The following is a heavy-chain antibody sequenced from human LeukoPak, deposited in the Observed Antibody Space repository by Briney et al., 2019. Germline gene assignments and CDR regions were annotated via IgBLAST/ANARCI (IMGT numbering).Heavy chain of an antibody. J-gene: IGHJ4*02. V-gene: IGHV1-69*06. D-gene: IGHD1-26*01. CDR3: ATTIVVMNAIDY. CDR1: GGTFSKYT. CDR2: ITPLFGTA. Sequence: ASVKVSCKASGGTFSKYTISWVRQRPGQGLEWMGGITPLFGTANYAQKFQGRVTMTEDTSTDTAYMELSSLISEDTAVYYCATTIVVMNAIDYWGQGTLVTVSS.